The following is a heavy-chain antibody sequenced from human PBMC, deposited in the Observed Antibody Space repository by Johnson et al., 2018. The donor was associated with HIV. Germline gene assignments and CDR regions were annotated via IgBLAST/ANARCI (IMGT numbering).Heavy chain of an antibody. CDR1: GFTFRTSW. Sequence: EVQLVESGGGLVQSGGSLRLSCAASGFTFRTSWMHWVRQAPGKGLVWVSRINSDGSSTSYADSVKGRFTISRDNAKNTLYLQMNSLRAEDTAVYYCAREGVAVAGTPDAFDLWGQGTMVIVSS. CDR2: INSDGSST. V-gene: IGHV3-74*01. CDR3: AREGVAVAGTPDAFDL. J-gene: IGHJ3*01. D-gene: IGHD6-19*01.